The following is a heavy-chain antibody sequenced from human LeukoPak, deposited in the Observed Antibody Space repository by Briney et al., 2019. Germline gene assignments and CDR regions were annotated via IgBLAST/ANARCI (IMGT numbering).Heavy chain of an antibody. CDR3: VTYYFDSSGPKKNY. CDR2: INHSGST. V-gene: IGHV4-34*01. J-gene: IGHJ4*02. Sequence: SGTLSLTCAVYGGSFSGYYWSWIRQPPGKGLEWIGEINHSGSTNYNPSLKSRVTISVDTSKEQFSLKLSSVTAADTAVYYCVTYYFDSSGPKKNYWGQGTLVTVSS. CDR1: GGSFSGYY. D-gene: IGHD3-22*01.